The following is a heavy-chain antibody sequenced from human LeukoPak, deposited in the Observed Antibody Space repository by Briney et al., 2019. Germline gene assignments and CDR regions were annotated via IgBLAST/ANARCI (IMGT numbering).Heavy chain of an antibody. D-gene: IGHD5-18*01. CDR1: GGSISSYY. J-gene: IGHJ5*02. V-gene: IGHV4-59*01. CDR2: IYHSGST. Sequence: PSETLSLTCTVSGGSISSYYWSWIRQPPGKGLEWIGEIYHSGSTNYNPSLKSRVTISVDTSKNQFSLKLSSVTAADTAVYYCARVRGYSYGSLFDPWGQGTLVTVSS. CDR3: ARVRGYSYGSLFDP.